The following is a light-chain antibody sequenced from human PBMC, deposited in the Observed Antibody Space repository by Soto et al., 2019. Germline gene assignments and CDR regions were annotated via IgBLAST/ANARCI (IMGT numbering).Light chain of an antibody. CDR2: EVS. Sequence: QSVLTQPPSAYGSPAQSVTISCSGTSSDTGDYNYVSWYQQHPGKAPKLMIYEVSKRPSGVPDRFSGSKSGNTASLTVSGLQAEDEADYYCSSYAGSDNYVFGTGTKVTVL. V-gene: IGLV2-8*01. CDR1: SSDTGDYNY. CDR3: SSYAGSDNYV. J-gene: IGLJ1*01.